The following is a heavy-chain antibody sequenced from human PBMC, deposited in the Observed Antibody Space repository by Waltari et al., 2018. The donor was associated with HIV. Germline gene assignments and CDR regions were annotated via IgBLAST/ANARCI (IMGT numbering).Heavy chain of an antibody. V-gene: IGHV1-69*01. Sequence: QVQMVQSGAEVKKPGSSVKVSCTDSGGTFSIAIGWGRQPPGQGLEWMGLIIPMYGTPTYAQKFQGRVTITADENTRTAYMELRGLRSEDTAVYYCARLGGESGDHKNYYYYGMDVWGQGATVTVS. CDR2: IIPMYGTP. D-gene: IGHD2-21*02. CDR3: ARLGGESGDHKNYYYYGMDV. J-gene: IGHJ6*02. CDR1: GGTFSIA.